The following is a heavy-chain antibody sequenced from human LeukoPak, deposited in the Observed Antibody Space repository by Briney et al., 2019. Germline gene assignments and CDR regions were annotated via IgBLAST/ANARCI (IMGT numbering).Heavy chain of an antibody. CDR3: AQGYSSGWYPH. CDR2: ISADGETT. D-gene: IGHD6-19*01. J-gene: IGHJ4*02. V-gene: IGHV3-23*01. Sequence: GGSLRLSCAVSGFSVSSFGMSWVRQPPGKGLEWISAISADGETTYYADSVKGRFIISRDNSKNTLYLQLSSLRAEDTAVCYCAQGYSSGWYPHWGQGSLVSVSS. CDR1: GFSVSSFG.